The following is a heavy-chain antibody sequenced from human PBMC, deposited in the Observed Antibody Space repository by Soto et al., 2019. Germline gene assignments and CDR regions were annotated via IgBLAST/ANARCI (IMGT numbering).Heavy chain of an antibody. V-gene: IGHV3-21*06. D-gene: IGHD2-15*01. J-gene: IGHJ5*01. CDR2: ITNRGTHT. CDR1: GFSFSSYT. CDR3: ARAHEVAWFDS. Sequence: GGSLRLSCTASGFSFSSYTMNWVRQAPGKGLQWVASITNRGTHTYSADSVKGRFTISRDNDKNSLYLQMNNLRAEDTATYSCARAHEVAWFDSWGLGTLVTVSS.